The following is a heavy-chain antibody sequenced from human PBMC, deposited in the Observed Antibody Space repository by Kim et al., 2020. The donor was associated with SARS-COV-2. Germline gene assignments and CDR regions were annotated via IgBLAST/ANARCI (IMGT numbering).Heavy chain of an antibody. V-gene: IGHV3-23*01. CDR3: AKYGGAMVRGWHFDY. J-gene: IGHJ4*02. D-gene: IGHD3-10*01. CDR2: ISGSGGST. CDR1: GLTFSSYA. Sequence: GGSLRLSCAASGLTFSSYAMSWVRQAPGQGLEWVSAISGSGGSTYYADSVKGRFTISRDNSKNTLYLQMNSLRAEDTAVYYCAKYGGAMVRGWHFDYWGQGTLVTVSS.